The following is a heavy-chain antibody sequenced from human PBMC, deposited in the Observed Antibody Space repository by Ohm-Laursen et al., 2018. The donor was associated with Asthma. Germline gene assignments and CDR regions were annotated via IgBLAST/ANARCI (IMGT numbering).Heavy chain of an antibody. CDR2: ISGSGGST. Sequence: SLRLSCSASGFTFSSYAMSWVRQAPGKGLEWVSAISGSGGSTYYADSVKGRFTISRDNTKNTLYLQMNSLRAEDTAVYYCAKERSSGWYRLFDYWGQGTLVTVSA. J-gene: IGHJ4*02. CDR3: AKERSSGWYRLFDY. D-gene: IGHD6-19*01. CDR1: GFTFSSYA. V-gene: IGHV3-23*01.